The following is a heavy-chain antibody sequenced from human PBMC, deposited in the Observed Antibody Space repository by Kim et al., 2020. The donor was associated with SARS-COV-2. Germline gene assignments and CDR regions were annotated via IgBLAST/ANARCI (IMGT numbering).Heavy chain of an antibody. V-gene: IGHV1-2*02. J-gene: IGHJ1*01. Sequence: TNYAQRFQGRVTMTRDTSITTAYMELGSLTSDDTAVYYCARGSDAEYFQHWGQGTLVTVSS. CDR3: ARGSDAEYFQH. D-gene: IGHD3-10*01. CDR2: T.